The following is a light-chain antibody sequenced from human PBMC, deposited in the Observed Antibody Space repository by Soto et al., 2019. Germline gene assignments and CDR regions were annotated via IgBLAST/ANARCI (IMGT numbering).Light chain of an antibody. CDR3: LQHFNFSWT. CDR2: AAS. J-gene: IGKJ1*01. Sequence: DIQMTQSPSTLSASVGDRVTITCRASHTIGSWLAWYQQKPGKAPKHLIFAASNLQSGVPSRFSGGGSGTDFTLTISSLQADDFATYYCLQHFNFSWTFGQGTKVE. CDR1: HTIGSW. V-gene: IGKV1-5*01.